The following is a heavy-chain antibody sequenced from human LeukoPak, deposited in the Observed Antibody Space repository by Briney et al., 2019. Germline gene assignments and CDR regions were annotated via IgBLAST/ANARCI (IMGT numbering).Heavy chain of an antibody. Sequence: GESLKISCKGSGYSFTSYWIGWVRQMPGKGLEWMGIIYPGDSDTRYSPSFQGQVTISADKSISTAYLQWSSLKASDTAMYYCARHMVRGDSLQVLKLEFDPWGQGTLVTVSS. D-gene: IGHD3-10*01. V-gene: IGHV5-51*01. CDR3: ARHMVRGDSLQVLKLEFDP. CDR2: IYPGDSDT. J-gene: IGHJ5*02. CDR1: GYSFTSYW.